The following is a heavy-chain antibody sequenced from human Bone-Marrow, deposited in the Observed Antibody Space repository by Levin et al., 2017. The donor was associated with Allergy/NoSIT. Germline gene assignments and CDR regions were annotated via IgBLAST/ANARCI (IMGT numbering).Heavy chain of an antibody. CDR2: ISYDGSNK. CDR1: GFTFSSYA. J-gene: IGHJ4*02. D-gene: IGHD2-15*01. Sequence: GESLKISCAASGFTFSSYAMHWVRQAPGKGLEWVAVISYDGSNKYYADSVKGRFTISRDNSKNTLYLQMNSLRAEDTAVYYCARNKAVVVAAPYSDWGQGTLVTVSS. CDR3: ARNKAVVVAAPYSD. V-gene: IGHV3-30*04.